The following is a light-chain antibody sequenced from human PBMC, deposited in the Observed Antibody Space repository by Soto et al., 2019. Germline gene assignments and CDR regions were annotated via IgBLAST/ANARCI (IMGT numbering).Light chain of an antibody. Sequence: AIQMTQSPSSLSASVGDRVTITCRASLGIRDDLGWYQQKPGTAPKLLIYSASSLQSGVPSRFSGSGSGTDFTLTISSLQPEDFATYYCLQDYDYPWTFGQGTKVEMK. CDR3: LQDYDYPWT. CDR1: LGIRDD. V-gene: IGKV1-6*01. CDR2: SAS. J-gene: IGKJ1*01.